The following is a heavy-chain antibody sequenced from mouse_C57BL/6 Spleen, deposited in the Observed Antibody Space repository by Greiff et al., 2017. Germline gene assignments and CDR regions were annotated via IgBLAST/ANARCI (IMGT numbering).Heavy chain of an antibody. V-gene: IGHV1-15*01. CDR3: TRWFLLDY. D-gene: IGHD2-3*01. J-gene: IGHJ2*01. CDR1: GYTFTDYE. Sequence: QVQLQQSGAELVRPGASVTLSCKASGYTFTDYEMHWVKQTPVNGLEWIGAIDPERGGTAYNQKFKVKAILTADKSSSTAYMELRSLTSEDSAVYYCTRWFLLDYWGQGTTLTVSS. CDR2: IDPERGGT.